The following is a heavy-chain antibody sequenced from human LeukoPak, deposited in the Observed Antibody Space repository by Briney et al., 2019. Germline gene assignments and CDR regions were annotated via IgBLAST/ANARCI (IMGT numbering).Heavy chain of an antibody. Sequence: GGSLRLSCAASGFTFSSYAMNWVRQAPGKGLEWVSTISGSGGSTYYADSVKGRFTISRDNPKNTLYLQMNSLRVEDTAVYYCAKEAGAAEYFQHWGQGTLVTVSS. D-gene: IGHD6-19*01. CDR1: GFTFSSYA. CDR2: ISGSGGST. J-gene: IGHJ1*01. CDR3: AKEAGAAEYFQH. V-gene: IGHV3-23*01.